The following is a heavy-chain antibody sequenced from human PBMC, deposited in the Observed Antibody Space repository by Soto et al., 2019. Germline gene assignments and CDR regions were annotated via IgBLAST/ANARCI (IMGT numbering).Heavy chain of an antibody. J-gene: IGHJ3*02. CDR3: AKPIYGGDAFDI. CDR2: ISGSGGST. CDR1: GFTFSSYA. Sequence: GGSLRLSCAASGFTFSSYAMSWVRQAPGKGLEWVSAISGSGGSTYYADSVKGRLTISRDNSKNTLYLQMNSLRAEDTAVYYCAKPIYGGDAFDIWGQGTMVTVSS. V-gene: IGHV3-23*01. D-gene: IGHD4-17*01.